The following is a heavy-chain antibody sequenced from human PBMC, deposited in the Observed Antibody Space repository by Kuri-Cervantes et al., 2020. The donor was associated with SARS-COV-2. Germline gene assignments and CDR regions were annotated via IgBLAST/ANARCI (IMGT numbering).Heavy chain of an antibody. D-gene: IGHD5-24*01. Sequence: SETLSLTCAISGDSVSSNSAAWNWIRQSPSRGLEWLGRTYYRSKWYNDYAVSVKSRITINPDTSKNQFSLKLSSVTAADTAVYYCAREIERPRDAFDIWGQGTMVTVSS. CDR2: TYYRSKWYN. CDR3: AREIERPRDAFDI. CDR1: GDSVSSNSAA. V-gene: IGHV6-1*01. J-gene: IGHJ3*02.